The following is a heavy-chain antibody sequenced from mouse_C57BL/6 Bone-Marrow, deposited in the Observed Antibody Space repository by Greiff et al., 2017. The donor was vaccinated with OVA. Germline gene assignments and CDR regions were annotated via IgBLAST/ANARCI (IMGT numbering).Heavy chain of an antibody. CDR2: IDPETGGT. D-gene: IGHD2-5*01. Sequence: QVQLQQSGAELVRPGASVTLSCKASGYTFTDYEMHWVKQTPVHGLEWIGAIDPETGGTAYNQKFKGKAILTADKSSSTAYMELRSLTSEDSAVYDCTRGYSNYYAMDYWGQGTSVTVS. CDR1: GYTFTDYE. CDR3: TRGYSNYYAMDY. V-gene: IGHV1-15*01. J-gene: IGHJ4*01.